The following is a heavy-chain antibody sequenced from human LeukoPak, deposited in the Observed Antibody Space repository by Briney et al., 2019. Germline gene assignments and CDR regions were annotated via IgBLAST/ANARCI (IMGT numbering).Heavy chain of an antibody. D-gene: IGHD6-13*01. CDR1: GFTFSSYA. J-gene: IGHJ4*02. V-gene: IGHV3-30-3*01. CDR3: ARGDNIAAAGNDYYFDY. CDR2: ISYDGSNK. Sequence: GGSLRLSCAASGFTFSSYAMHWVRQAPGKGLEWVAVISYDGSNKYYADSVKGRFTIYRENSKNTLYLQMNSLRAEDTAVYYCARGDNIAAAGNDYYFDYWGQGTLVTVSS.